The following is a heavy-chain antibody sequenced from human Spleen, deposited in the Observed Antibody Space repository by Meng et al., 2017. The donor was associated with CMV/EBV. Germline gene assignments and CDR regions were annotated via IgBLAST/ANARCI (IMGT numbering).Heavy chain of an antibody. J-gene: IGHJ4*02. V-gene: IGHV1-69*10. CDR2: IIPILGIA. D-gene: IGHD3-3*01. CDR3: ARDPGRGLMEWLLGDY. CDR1: GGTFSSYA. Sequence: SVKVSCKASGGTFSSYAISWVRQAPGQGLEWMGGIIPILGIANYAQKFQGRVTITADKSTSTAYMELSSLRSEDTAVYYCARDPGRGLMEWLLGDYWGQGTLVTVSS.